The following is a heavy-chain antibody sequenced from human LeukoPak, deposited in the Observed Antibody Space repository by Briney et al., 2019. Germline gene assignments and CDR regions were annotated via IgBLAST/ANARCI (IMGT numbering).Heavy chain of an antibody. V-gene: IGHV3-23*01. D-gene: IGHD2-15*01. Sequence: GGSLRLSCAASGFTFSDYVMSWVRQAPGGGLEWVSAISGSGDKTFHADSVKGRFTTSRDKSKNTMSLQMSSLRVEDSAVYFCAKDTSAWWYHRAYMNVWGSGTTVTVSS. CDR1: GFTFSDYV. CDR3: AKDTSAWWYHRAYMNV. CDR2: ISGSGDKT. J-gene: IGHJ6*03.